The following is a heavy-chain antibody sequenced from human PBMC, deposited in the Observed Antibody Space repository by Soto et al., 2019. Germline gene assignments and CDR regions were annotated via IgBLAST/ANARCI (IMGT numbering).Heavy chain of an antibody. CDR2: AYYRPKWYN. CDR1: GDTVSSNSAA. D-gene: IGHD2-21*01. V-gene: IGHV6-1*01. CDR3: ARDYSSEARGWFDP. Sequence: PSQTLSLTCAIFGDTVSSNSAAWGWIRQSPSRGLEWLGRAYYRPKWYNDYAVSVKSRVTINPDTSKNQFSLKLSSVTAADTAVYYCARDYSSEARGWFDPWGQGTLVTVSS. J-gene: IGHJ5*02.